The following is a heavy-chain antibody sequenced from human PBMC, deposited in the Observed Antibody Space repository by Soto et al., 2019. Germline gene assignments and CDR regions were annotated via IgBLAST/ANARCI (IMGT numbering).Heavy chain of an antibody. D-gene: IGHD2-2*01. CDR3: AGLRYQLPSSVVWFDP. CDR2: INHTGGT. V-gene: IGHV4-34*08. CDR1: GFTFSSYW. J-gene: IGHJ5*02. Sequence: PGGSLRLSCAASGFTFSSYWMSWVRQAPGKGLEWIGEINHTGGTNYSPSLKSRVTISIDTSKNRFSLKFNSVTAADTAIYYCAGLRYQLPSSVVWFDPWGQGTLVTVSS.